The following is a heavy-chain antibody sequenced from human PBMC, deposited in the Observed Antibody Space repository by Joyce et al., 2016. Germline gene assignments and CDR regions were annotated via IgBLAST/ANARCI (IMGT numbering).Heavy chain of an antibody. V-gene: IGHV3-7*03. Sequence: EVYLVESGGGLVQPGGYMGLSCAASGFSFRSFWMDWVRQAPGKGLEWVSQINEDGSEKNYMDALRGRFTISRDNAKNSVDLQINSLRVEDTAVYYCTRGSGTGWFDPWGQGTLVTVSS. CDR3: TRGSGTGWFDP. CDR2: INEDGSEK. D-gene: IGHD6-13*01. CDR1: GFSFRSFW. J-gene: IGHJ5*02.